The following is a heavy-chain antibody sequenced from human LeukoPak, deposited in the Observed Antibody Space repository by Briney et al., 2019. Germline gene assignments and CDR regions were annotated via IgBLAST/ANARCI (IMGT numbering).Heavy chain of an antibody. Sequence: GGSLRLSCAASGFSFGGYAMTWVRQAPGKGLEWVSVISGSGATPQYADSVRGRFTISRDNSGNMLYLQMSSLGAEDTAIYYCAKAARGYTALSPDSWGQGALVTVSS. CDR3: AKAARGYTALSPDS. D-gene: IGHD2-2*02. J-gene: IGHJ4*02. CDR1: GFSFGGYA. V-gene: IGHV3-23*01. CDR2: ISGSGATP.